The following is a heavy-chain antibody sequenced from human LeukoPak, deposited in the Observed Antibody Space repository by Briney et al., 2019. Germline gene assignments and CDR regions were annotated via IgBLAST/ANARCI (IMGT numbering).Heavy chain of an antibody. J-gene: IGHJ4*02. CDR3: ARQSLMAAAVTPLDY. D-gene: IGHD6-13*01. V-gene: IGHV4-39*01. Sequence: PSETLSLTCTVSGGSISRSSYYWGWIRQPPGKGLEWIGSIYYSGSTYYNPSLKSRVTISVDTSKNQFSLKLSSVTAADTAVYYCARQSLMAAAVTPLDYWGQGTLVTVSS. CDR2: IYYSGST. CDR1: GGSISRSSYY.